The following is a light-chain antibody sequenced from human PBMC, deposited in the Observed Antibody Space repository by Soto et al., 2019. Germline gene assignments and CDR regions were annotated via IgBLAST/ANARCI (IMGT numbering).Light chain of an antibody. CDR3: QHYGSTPPIT. J-gene: IGKJ5*01. CDR2: GAS. V-gene: IGKV3-20*01. CDR1: QTIGGNF. Sequence: ELVLTQSPATLSLSPGETATLSCRASQTIGGNFLAWYQQKPGQAPRLLISGASSRATGVPDRFSDSGSGTEFTLTITRLEAEDSAVYFCQHYGSTPPITFGQGTRLEIK.